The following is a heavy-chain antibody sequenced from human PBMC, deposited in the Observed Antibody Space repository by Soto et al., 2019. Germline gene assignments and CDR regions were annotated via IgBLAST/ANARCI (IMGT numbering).Heavy chain of an antibody. CDR3: ARDSGDNWNYAFLEHWFDP. V-gene: IGHV1-69*01. Sequence: QVQLVQSGAEVKKPGSSVKVSCKASGGTFSSYAISWVRQAPGQGLEWMGGIIPIFGTANYAQKFQGRVTITADESTSTADMELSSLRSEDTAVYYCARDSGDNWNYAFLEHWFDPWGQGTLVTVSS. CDR1: GGTFSSYA. D-gene: IGHD1-7*01. J-gene: IGHJ5*02. CDR2: IIPIFGTA.